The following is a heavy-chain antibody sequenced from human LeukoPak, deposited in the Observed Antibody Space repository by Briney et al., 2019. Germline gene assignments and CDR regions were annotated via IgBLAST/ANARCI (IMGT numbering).Heavy chain of an antibody. CDR1: GGSLSNYY. D-gene: IGHD4-17*01. Sequence: PSETLSLTCTVSGGSLSNYYWSWIRQPPGKGLEWIGYIYYSWSINYNPSLKSRVTISVDMSKNQFSLQLSSVTAADTAVYYCARQSRDGDYIAKLFDYWGQGTLVTVSS. J-gene: IGHJ4*02. CDR2: IYYSWSI. V-gene: IGHV4-59*08. CDR3: ARQSRDGDYIAKLFDY.